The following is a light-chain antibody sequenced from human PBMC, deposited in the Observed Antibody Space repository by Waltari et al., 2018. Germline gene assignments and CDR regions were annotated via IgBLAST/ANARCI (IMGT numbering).Light chain of an antibody. CDR3: MQGTHWPLT. J-gene: IGKJ5*01. Sequence: DAAMTQSPLSLPVTLGQPASISCRSIQSLVHSDGNTYLNWFHQMPGQSPRRLIYKVSRRESGVPDRFSGSGSGTDFTLKSSRVEAEDVGIYYCMQGTHWPLTFGQGTRLEI. V-gene: IGKV2-30*02. CDR2: KVS. CDR1: QSLVHSDGNTY.